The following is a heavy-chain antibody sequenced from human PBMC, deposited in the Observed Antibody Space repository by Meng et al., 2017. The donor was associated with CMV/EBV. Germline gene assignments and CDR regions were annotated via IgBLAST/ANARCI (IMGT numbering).Heavy chain of an antibody. D-gene: IGHD2-2*01. V-gene: IGHV1-8*01. Sequence: ASVKVSCKASGYTFTSYDINWVRQATGQGLEWMGWMNPNSGNTGYAQKFRGRFTMTRNTSISTAYMELSRLRSGDTAVYYCARGPVVVVPAATRYYYYGMDVWGQGTTVTVSS. CDR1: GYTFTSYD. CDR3: ARGPVVVVPAATRYYYYGMDV. J-gene: IGHJ6*02. CDR2: MNPNSGNT.